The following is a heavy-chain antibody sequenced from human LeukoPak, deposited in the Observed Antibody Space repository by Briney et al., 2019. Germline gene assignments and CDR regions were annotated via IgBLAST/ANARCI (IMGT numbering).Heavy chain of an antibody. CDR1: GGSISSGGYY. V-gene: IGHV4-30-2*01. CDR2: IYHSGST. Sequence: PSETLSLTCTVSGGSISSGGYYWSWIRQPPGKGLEWIGYIYHSGSTYYNPSLKSRVTISVDRSKNQFSLKLSSVTAADTAVYYCARDNGGVEGSSEFDYWGQGTLVTVSS. J-gene: IGHJ4*02. CDR3: ARDNGGVEGSSEFDY. D-gene: IGHD2-8*01.